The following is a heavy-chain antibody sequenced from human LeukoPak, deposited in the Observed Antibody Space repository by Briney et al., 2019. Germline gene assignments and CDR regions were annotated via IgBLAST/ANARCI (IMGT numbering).Heavy chain of an antibody. CDR3: TRGWQGRIAVAAPY. V-gene: IGHV3-49*04. CDR1: GFTFGDYA. D-gene: IGHD6-19*01. J-gene: IGHJ4*02. CDR2: IRSKAYGGTT. Sequence: PGRSLRLSCTASGFTFGDYAMSWVRQAPGKGLEWVGFIRSKAYGGTTEYAASVKGRFTISRDDSKSIAYLQMNSLKTEDTAVYYCTRGWQGRIAVAAPYWGQGTLVTVSS.